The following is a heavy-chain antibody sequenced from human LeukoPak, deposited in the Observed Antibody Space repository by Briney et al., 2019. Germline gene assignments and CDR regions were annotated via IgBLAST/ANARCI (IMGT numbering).Heavy chain of an antibody. CDR2: ISAYNGNT. CDR1: GYTFTSYG. V-gene: IGHV1-18*01. CDR3: ARDSSSSTYYMDV. Sequence: EASVKVSCKASGYTFTSYGISWVRQAPGQGLEWMGWISAYNGNTNYAQKLQGRVTMTTDTSTSTAYIELRSLRSDDTAVYYCARDSSSSTYYMDVWGKGTTVTVSS. D-gene: IGHD6-6*01. J-gene: IGHJ6*03.